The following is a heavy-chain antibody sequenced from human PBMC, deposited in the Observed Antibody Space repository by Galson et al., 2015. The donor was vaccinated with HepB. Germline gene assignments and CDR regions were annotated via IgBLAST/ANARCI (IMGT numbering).Heavy chain of an antibody. CDR3: TTVTVTVQNYYYQYGMDL. D-gene: IGHD4-17*01. V-gene: IGHV3-15*01. CDR1: GFTFSNAF. Sequence: SLRLSCAASGFTFSNAFMSWVRQAPGKGLEWVGRIKSKTEGGTTDYAAPVKGRFSISRDDSKGTLYLQMNSLKTEGTAVYYCTTVTVTVQNYYYQYGMDLWGQGTTVTVSS. J-gene: IGHJ6*02. CDR2: IKSKTEGGTT.